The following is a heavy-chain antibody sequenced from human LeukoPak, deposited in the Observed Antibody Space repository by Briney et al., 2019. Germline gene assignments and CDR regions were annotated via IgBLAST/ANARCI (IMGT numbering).Heavy chain of an antibody. Sequence: PGGSLRLSCAASGFTFSSYGMHWVRQAPGKGLEWVAVISYDGSNKYYADSVKGRFTISRDNSKNTLYLQMNSLRAEDTAVYYCAKDLQAPSSVLLWFGEFGFDYWGQGTLVIVFS. D-gene: IGHD3-10*01. CDR1: GFTFSSYG. V-gene: IGHV3-30*18. CDR2: ISYDGSNK. CDR3: AKDLQAPSSVLLWFGEFGFDY. J-gene: IGHJ4*02.